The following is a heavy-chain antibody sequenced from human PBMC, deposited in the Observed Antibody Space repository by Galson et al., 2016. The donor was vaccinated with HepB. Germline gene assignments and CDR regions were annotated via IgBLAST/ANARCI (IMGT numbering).Heavy chain of an antibody. J-gene: IGHJ4*02. V-gene: IGHV3-23*01. CDR2: ISGSGGTT. CDR3: AKDLDGYTYGYSYSDH. Sequence: SLRLSCAASGFTFSNYAMSWVRQAPGKGLEWVSSISGSGGTTYYADSVKGRFTISRDKSKNTLYLQMKRLRGEDTAVYYCAKDLDGYTYGYSYSDHWGQGTLVTVSS. CDR1: GFTFSNYA. D-gene: IGHD5-18*01.